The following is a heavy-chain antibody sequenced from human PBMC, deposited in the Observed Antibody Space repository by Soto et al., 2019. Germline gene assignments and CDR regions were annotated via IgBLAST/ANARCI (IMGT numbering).Heavy chain of an antibody. CDR1: GGTFSSFT. J-gene: IGHJ5*02. Sequence: ASVKVSCKASGGTFSSFTISWVRQAPGQGLEWMGRIIPILGIANYAQKFQGRVTITTDTSTSTAYMELRSLRSDDTAVYYCARDCPSGGSCYSDWFDPWGQGTLVTVSS. V-gene: IGHV1-69*04. CDR3: ARDCPSGGSCYSDWFDP. CDR2: IIPILGIA. D-gene: IGHD2-15*01.